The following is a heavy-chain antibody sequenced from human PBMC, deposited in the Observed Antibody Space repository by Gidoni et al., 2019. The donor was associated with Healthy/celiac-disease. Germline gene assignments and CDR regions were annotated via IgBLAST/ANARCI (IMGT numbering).Heavy chain of an antibody. CDR3: AKEGEDIVATGFHYFDY. V-gene: IGHV3-23*01. CDR1: GFTFSSYA. J-gene: IGHJ4*02. Sequence: EVKLLESGGGLVQPGGSLRLSCAASGFTFSSYAMCWVRQAPGRGLGWVSAISGSGGSTYYADSVNGRFTISRDNSKNTLYLQMNSLRAEDTAVYYCAKEGEDIVATGFHYFDYWGQGTLVTVSS. D-gene: IGHD5-12*01. CDR2: ISGSGGST.